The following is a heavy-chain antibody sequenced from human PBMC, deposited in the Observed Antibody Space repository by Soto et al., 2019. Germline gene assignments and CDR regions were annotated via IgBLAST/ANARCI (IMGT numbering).Heavy chain of an antibody. CDR2: IYHSGST. CDR1: GGSISSSNW. Sequence: PSETLSLTCAVSGGSISSSNWWSWVRQPPGKGLEWIGEIYHSGSTNYNPSLKSRVTISVDKSKNQFSLKLSSVTAADTAVYYCARDLSGSGVDYYYGMDVWGQGTTVTVSS. J-gene: IGHJ6*02. CDR3: ARDLSGSGVDYYYGMDV. V-gene: IGHV4-4*02. D-gene: IGHD3-10*01.